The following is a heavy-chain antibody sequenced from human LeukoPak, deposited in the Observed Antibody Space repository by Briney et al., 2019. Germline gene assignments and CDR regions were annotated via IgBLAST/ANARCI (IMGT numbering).Heavy chain of an antibody. J-gene: IGHJ4*02. CDR1: GGSFSGYY. CDR3: ARDTDSSSWYEDGDY. Sequence: SETLSLTCAVYGGSFSGYYWSWIRQPPGKGLEWIGEINHSGSTNYNPSLKSRVTISVDTSKNQFSLKLSSVTAADTAVYYCARDTDSSSWYEDGDYWGQGTLVTVSS. CDR2: INHSGST. D-gene: IGHD6-13*01. V-gene: IGHV4-34*01.